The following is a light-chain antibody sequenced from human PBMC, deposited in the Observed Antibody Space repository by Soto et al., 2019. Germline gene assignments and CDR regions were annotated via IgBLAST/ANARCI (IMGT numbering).Light chain of an antibody. CDR1: NSNIGAGYD. CDR3: SSYAGSSNFYV. J-gene: IGLJ1*01. V-gene: IGLV1-40*01. Sequence: QSVLTQPPSVSGAPGQRVTISCTGSNSNIGAGYDVHWYLQLPGTAPKLLVYTNTNRPSGVPDRFSGSKSGTSASLAITGLQAEDEADYYCSSYAGSSNFYVFGTGTKVTVL. CDR2: TNT.